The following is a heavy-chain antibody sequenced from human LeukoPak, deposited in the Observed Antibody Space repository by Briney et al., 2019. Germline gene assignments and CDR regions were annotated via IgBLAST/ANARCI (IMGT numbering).Heavy chain of an antibody. CDR2: IWPDDSDT. V-gene: IGHV5-51*01. J-gene: IGHJ3*02. CDR3: ARRRDTGRAFDI. D-gene: IGHD5-18*01. CDR1: RYSFTTYW. Sequence: GESLKISCKGSRYSFTTYWIDWVRQMPGKGLEWMGIIWPDDSDTNYSPAFQGQVTMSVDRSISTAYLQWNSLKASDTAMYYCARRRDTGRAFDIWGQGTMVTVSS.